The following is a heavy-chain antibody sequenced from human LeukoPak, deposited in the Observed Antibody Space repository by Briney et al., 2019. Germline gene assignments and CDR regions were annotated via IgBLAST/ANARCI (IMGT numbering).Heavy chain of an antibody. J-gene: IGHJ6*03. CDR1: GYTFISYD. V-gene: IGHV1-8*03. D-gene: IGHD6-19*01. CDR3: ARRAVGDSHYYSMDV. CDR2: MNPNSGNT. Sequence: ASVKVSCKASGYTFISYDINWVRQVTGQGLEWMGWMNPNSGNTGYAQKFQGRVTITRNTSISTAFMELSSLRSEDTAVYYCARRAVGDSHYYSMDVWGKGTTVTVSS.